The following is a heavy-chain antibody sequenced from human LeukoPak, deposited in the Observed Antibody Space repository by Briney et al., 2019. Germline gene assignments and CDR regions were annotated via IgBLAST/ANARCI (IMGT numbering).Heavy chain of an antibody. Sequence: NSSETLSLTCAVYGGSFSGYYWSWIRQPPGKGLEWIGEINHSGSTNYNPSLKSRVTISVDTSKNQFSLKLSSVTAADTAVYYCARDRDFSGWFDPWGQGTLVTVSS. CDR2: INHSGST. CDR3: ARDRDFSGWFDP. CDR1: GGSFSGYY. J-gene: IGHJ5*02. V-gene: IGHV4-34*01. D-gene: IGHD3-3*01.